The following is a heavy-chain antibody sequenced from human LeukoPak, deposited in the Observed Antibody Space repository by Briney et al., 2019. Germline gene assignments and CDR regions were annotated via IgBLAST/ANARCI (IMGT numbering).Heavy chain of an antibody. Sequence: GGSLRLSCAASGFTFSSYAMSWVRRAPGKGLEWVSGISGSGGSAYYSDSVKGRFTISRDNSKNTLYLQMNSLRAEDTAIYYCAKDYHDSSLDYFDYWGQGTLVTVSS. CDR1: GFTFSSYA. CDR2: ISGSGGSA. CDR3: AKDYHDSSLDYFDY. V-gene: IGHV3-23*01. J-gene: IGHJ4*02. D-gene: IGHD3-22*01.